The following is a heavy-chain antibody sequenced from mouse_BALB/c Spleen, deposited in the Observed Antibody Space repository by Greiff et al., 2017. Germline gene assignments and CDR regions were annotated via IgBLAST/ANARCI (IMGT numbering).Heavy chain of an antibody. CDR3: AREDGYDEVDFDD. CDR2: IYPYTGGT. D-gene: IGHD2-2*01. J-gene: IGHJ2*01. V-gene: IGHV1S29*02. Sequence: EVQLQESGPELVKPGASVKISCTASGYTFTDYNMHWVKQSHGKSLEWIGYIYPYTGGTGYNQKFKSKATLTVDNSSSTSYMELRSLTSEDSAVYYCAREDGYDEVDFDDWGQGTTRTVSS. CDR1: GYTFTDYN.